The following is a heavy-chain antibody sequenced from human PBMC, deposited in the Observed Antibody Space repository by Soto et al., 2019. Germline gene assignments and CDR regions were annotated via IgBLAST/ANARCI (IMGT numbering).Heavy chain of an antibody. CDR3: AKEEDYGDYKTIDY. Sequence: EVQLLESGGGLVQPGGSLGLSCAVSGFIFSNYVMSWVRQAPGKGLEWVSAIIGSGGGTYYADSVKGRFAISRDNSKNTLYLQMNSLRVEDTAVYYCAKEEDYGDYKTIDYWGQGTLVTVSS. CDR2: IIGSGGGT. J-gene: IGHJ4*02. V-gene: IGHV3-23*01. CDR1: GFIFSNYV. D-gene: IGHD4-17*01.